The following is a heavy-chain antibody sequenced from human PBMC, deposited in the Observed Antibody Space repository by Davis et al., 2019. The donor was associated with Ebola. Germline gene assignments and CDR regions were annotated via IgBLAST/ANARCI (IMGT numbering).Heavy chain of an antibody. CDR3: ARAVGGFSYGMDV. V-gene: IGHV4-34*01. J-gene: IGHJ6*02. CDR2: INHSGST. Sequence: MPSETLSLTCTVSGGSISGYYWSWIRQPPGKGLEWIGEINHSGSTNYNPSLKSRVTISVDRSKNQFSLKLSSVTAADTAVYYCARAVGGFSYGMDVWGQGTTVTVSS. D-gene: IGHD2-15*01. CDR1: GGSISGYY.